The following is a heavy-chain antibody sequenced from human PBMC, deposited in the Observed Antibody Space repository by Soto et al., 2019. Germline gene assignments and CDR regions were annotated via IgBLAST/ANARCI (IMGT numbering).Heavy chain of an antibody. CDR3: ARLHSHGTYGMDV. Sequence: SVKVSCKASGGSFTYTLSWVRQAPGQGLEWMGGIIPIFGTTNYAQKFQGRVTITADGSTKTAYMELSTLRSEDTAVYYCARLHSHGTYGMDVWGQGTTVTVLL. CDR1: GGSFTYT. V-gene: IGHV1-69*13. J-gene: IGHJ6*02. CDR2: IIPIFGTT. D-gene: IGHD5-18*01.